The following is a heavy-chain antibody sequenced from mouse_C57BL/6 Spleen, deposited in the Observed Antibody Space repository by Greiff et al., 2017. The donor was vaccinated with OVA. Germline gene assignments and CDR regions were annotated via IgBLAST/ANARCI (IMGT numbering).Heavy chain of an antibody. CDR1: GFSLSTFCMG. V-gene: IGHV8-8*01. Sequence: QVTLQESGPGILQPSQTLSLTCSFSGFSLSTFCMGVGWIRPPSGQGLVWLAHIWWDDTKYYTPALKGRTTISKDTSKNQGFLKIANVDTADTATYDSARGYFDVWGTGTTVTVSS. CDR3: ARGYFDV. J-gene: IGHJ1*03. CDR2: IWWDDTK.